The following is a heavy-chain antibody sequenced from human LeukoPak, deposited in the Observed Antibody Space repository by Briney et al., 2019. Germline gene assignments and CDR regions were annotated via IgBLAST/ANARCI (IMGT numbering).Heavy chain of an antibody. Sequence: SETLSLTCTVSGYSISSGYYWGWIRQPPGKGLEWIGSIYHSGSTYYNPSLKSRITISVDTSKNQFSLKLSSVTAADTAVYYCARQQWLRYDAFDIWGQGTMVTVSS. J-gene: IGHJ3*02. CDR1: GYSISSGYY. CDR3: ARQQWLRYDAFDI. CDR2: IYHSGST. D-gene: IGHD6-19*01. V-gene: IGHV4-38-2*02.